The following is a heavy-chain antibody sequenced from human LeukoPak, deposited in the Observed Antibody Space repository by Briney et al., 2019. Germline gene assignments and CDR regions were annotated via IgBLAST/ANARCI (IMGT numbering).Heavy chain of an antibody. V-gene: IGHV6-1*01. J-gene: IGHJ4*02. D-gene: IGHD4-17*01. CDR3: ARDSAMTTVTTFDF. CDR2: TYYRSKWYY. Sequence: SQTLSLTCGISGDSVSRNGVAWNWLRQSPSRGLEWLGRTYYRSKWYYDYAVSVKSRIIINPDTSKNQFSLQLNPVTPEDTAVYYCARDSAMTTVTTFDFWGQGTLVTVSS. CDR1: GDSVSRNGVA.